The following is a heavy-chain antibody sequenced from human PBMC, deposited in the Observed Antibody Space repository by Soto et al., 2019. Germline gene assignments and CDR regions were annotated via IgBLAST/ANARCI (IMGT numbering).Heavy chain of an antibody. CDR1: EFSSSIYW. D-gene: IGHD1-7*01. Sequence: GGSLRLSCVGSEFSSSIYWMSWVRQAPGKGLEWVANIKPDGSEKYYLDSVKGRFTISRDNAKNSMYLQMNSLRAEDTAVYYCAREKSRELAAKILRYYALDVWGQGTTVTVSS. CDR3: AREKSRELAAKILRYYALDV. J-gene: IGHJ6*02. V-gene: IGHV3-7*03. CDR2: IKPDGSEK.